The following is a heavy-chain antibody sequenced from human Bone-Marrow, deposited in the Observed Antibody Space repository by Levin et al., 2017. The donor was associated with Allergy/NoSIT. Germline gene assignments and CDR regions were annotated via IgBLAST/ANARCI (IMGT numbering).Heavy chain of an antibody. CDR1: GFTFSSYS. V-gene: IGHV3-21*01. CDR3: ARDFHCSGGSCYGTTTIDY. D-gene: IGHD2-15*01. CDR2: ISSSSSYI. J-gene: IGHJ4*02. Sequence: GESLKISCAASGFTFSSYSMNWVRQAPGKGLEWVSSISSSSSYIYYADSVKGRFTISRDNAKNSLYLQMNSLRAEDTAVYYCARDFHCSGGSCYGTTTIDYWGQGTLVTVSS.